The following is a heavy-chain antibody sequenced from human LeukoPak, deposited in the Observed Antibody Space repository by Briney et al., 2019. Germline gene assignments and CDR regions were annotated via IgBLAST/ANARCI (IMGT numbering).Heavy chain of an antibody. CDR3: AREWN. CDR2: IKDDGSEI. J-gene: IGHJ4*02. CDR1: GFTFRTDW. V-gene: IGHV3-7*01. Sequence: PGGSLRLSCVASGFTFRTDWMSWVRQAPGKGPKWVASIKDDGSEIYYVDSVRGRFTISRDNAKNSLYLQMNSLRAEDTAVYYCAREWNWGQGSLVTVSS.